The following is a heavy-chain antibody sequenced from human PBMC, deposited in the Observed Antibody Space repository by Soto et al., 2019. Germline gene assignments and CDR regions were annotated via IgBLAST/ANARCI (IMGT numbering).Heavy chain of an antibody. Sequence: HPGGSLRLSCAASGFTFSSYGMHWVRQAPGKGLEWVAVIWYDGSNKYYADSVKGRFTISRDNSKNTLYLQMNSLRAEDTAVYYCARDLQLVRSNAFDIWGQGPMVTVSS. J-gene: IGHJ3*02. CDR1: GFTFSSYG. D-gene: IGHD6-13*01. CDR2: IWYDGSNK. V-gene: IGHV3-33*01. CDR3: ARDLQLVRSNAFDI.